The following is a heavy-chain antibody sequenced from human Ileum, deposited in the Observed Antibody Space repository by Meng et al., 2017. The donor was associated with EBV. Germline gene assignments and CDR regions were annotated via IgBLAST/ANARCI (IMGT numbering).Heavy chain of an antibody. D-gene: IGHD1-26*01. J-gene: IGHJ4*02. CDR2: IYYSGTT. CDR1: GYSISTTNW. V-gene: IGHV4-28*01. Sequence: QVRMQESGPGLVKPSDTLSLTCAVSGYSISTTNWWGWIRQPPGKGLEWIGHIYYSGTTYNNPSLKSRVTMSIDPSKNQFSLKLSSVPAVDTAVYYCARNSESGSYIDYWGLGTLVTVSS. CDR3: ARNSESGSYIDY.